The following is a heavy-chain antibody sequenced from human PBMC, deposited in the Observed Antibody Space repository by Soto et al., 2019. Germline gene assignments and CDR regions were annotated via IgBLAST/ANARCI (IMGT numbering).Heavy chain of an antibody. D-gene: IGHD5-12*01. CDR3: ARGNHRWLQLWYLDL. J-gene: IGHJ2*01. CDR2: IIPIFGTV. V-gene: IGHV1-69*12. CDR1: GGTFSNYP. Sequence: QVQLVQSGAEVKKPGSSVKVSCKASGGTFSNYPISWVRQAPGQGLEWMGGIIPIFGTVNYAQKFQGRVTITADESTSTAYMELSSLRSEETAVYYCARGNHRWLQLWYLDLWGRGTLVTVSS.